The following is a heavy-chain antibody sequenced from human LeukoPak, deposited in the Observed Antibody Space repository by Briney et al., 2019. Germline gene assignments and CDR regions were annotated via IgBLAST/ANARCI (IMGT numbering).Heavy chain of an antibody. CDR1: GFTFSSYA. V-gene: IGHV3-23*01. CDR2: ISGSGGST. D-gene: IGHD3-22*01. J-gene: IGHJ4*02. CDR3: AKYYYDSSGFAY. Sequence: GGSLRLSCAASGFTFSSYAMSWVRQAPGKGLEWVSAISGSGGSTYYADSVKGRFAISRDNSKNTLYLQMNSLRAEGTAVYYCAKYYYDSSGFAYWGQGTLVTVSS.